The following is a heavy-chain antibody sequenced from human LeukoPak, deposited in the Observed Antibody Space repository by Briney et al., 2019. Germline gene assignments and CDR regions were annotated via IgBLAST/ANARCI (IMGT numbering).Heavy chain of an antibody. J-gene: IGHJ4*02. CDR3: ARRGRSDSSGWYFGY. D-gene: IGHD6-19*01. CDR2: IYYSGST. CDR1: GGSISSYY. Sequence: PSETLSLTCTVSGGSISSYYWSWIRQPPGKGLEWIGYIYYSGSTNYNPSLKSRVTISVDTSKNQFSLKLSSVTAADTAVYYCARRGRSDSSGWYFGYWGQGTLVTISS. V-gene: IGHV4-59*01.